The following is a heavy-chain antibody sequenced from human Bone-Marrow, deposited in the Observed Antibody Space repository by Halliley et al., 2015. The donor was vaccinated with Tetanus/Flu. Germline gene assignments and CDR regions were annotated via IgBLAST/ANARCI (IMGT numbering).Heavy chain of an antibody. CDR3: VKLNNHVDTAAGDF. Sequence: WVGVISHDGHKTFYGDSVTGRFRISRDNSRSTLYLQMNSLRPEDTAVYYCVKLNNHVDTAAGDFWGQGTLVTVSS. CDR2: ISHDGHKT. J-gene: IGHJ4*02. D-gene: IGHD5-18*01. V-gene: IGHV3-30*18.